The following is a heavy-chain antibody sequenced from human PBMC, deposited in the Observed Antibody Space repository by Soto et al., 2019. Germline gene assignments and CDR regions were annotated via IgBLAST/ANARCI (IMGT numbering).Heavy chain of an antibody. CDR1: GYSFNIYG. CDR3: ARRPALYSSVWFWLDP. J-gene: IGHJ5*02. D-gene: IGHD6-19*01. V-gene: IGHV1-18*01. CDR2: ISPNNGNT. Sequence: QVQLVQSGAEVKKPGASVKVSCKASGYSFNIYGISWVRQAPGQGLEWMGWISPNNGNTKYAQNFQGRVTMTTDTSTKTAYMELRSLRSDDTAVYYCARRPALYSSVWFWLDPWGQGTLVTVSS.